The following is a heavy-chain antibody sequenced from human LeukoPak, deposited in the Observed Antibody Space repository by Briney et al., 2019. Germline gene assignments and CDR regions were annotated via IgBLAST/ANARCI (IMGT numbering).Heavy chain of an antibody. D-gene: IGHD3-22*01. Sequence: GGSLRLSCAASGFTFSSYAMSWVRQAPGKGLEWVSAIIGSGGRTYYADCVKGRFTISRDNSQNTRYLQMNSLRAEDTAVYYCAKDYYDRSGYYGAFDYWGEGTLVTVSS. V-gene: IGHV3-23*01. CDR1: GFTFSSYA. CDR2: IIGSGGRT. CDR3: AKDYYDRSGYYGAFDY. J-gene: IGHJ4*02.